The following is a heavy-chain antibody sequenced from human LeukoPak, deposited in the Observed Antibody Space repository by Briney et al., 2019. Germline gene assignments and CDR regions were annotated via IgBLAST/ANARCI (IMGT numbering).Heavy chain of an antibody. D-gene: IGHD2-2*01. CDR3: AREREIVPAATDGRYSPNFDY. CDR2: ISYDGSNK. V-gene: IGHV3-30-3*01. Sequence: PGGSLRLSCAASGFTFSSYAMYWVRQAPGKGLEWVAVISYDGSNKYYANSVKGRFTISRDNSKTPLYLQLTSLKTADTAAHYCAREREIVPAATDGRYSPNFDYWGQGTLVPLSS. CDR1: GFTFSSYA. J-gene: IGHJ4*02.